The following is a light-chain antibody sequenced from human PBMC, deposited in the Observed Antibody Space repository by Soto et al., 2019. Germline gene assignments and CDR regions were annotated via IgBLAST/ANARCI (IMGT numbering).Light chain of an antibody. V-gene: IGLV1-40*01. Sequence: QSALTQPPSVSGAPGQRVTISCSGTSSSIGAGYEVHWYHQLPGTAPKLVVSGNGNRPSGVPDRLSASKSGTSASLAITGLQAEDEGHYYCQSYDGSLSGWVFGGGTKLTVL. CDR1: SSSIGAGYE. CDR2: GNG. CDR3: QSYDGSLSGWV. J-gene: IGLJ3*02.